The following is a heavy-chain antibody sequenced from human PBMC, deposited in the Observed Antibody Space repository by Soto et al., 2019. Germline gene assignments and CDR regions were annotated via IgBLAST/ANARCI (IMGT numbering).Heavy chain of an antibody. CDR1: GGSVTISNW. Sequence: QVQLQESGPGLVKPSGTLSLTCAVSGGSVTISNWWSWVRQTPGKGLEWIGQIHHSGSTNYNPSLTSRVTISVDKSKNQFSLEMKSVTAADTAVYYCARGGYYFYRDVWGKGTTVTVSS. CDR3: ARGGYYFYRDV. V-gene: IGHV4-4*02. J-gene: IGHJ6*03. D-gene: IGHD1-26*01. CDR2: IHHSGST.